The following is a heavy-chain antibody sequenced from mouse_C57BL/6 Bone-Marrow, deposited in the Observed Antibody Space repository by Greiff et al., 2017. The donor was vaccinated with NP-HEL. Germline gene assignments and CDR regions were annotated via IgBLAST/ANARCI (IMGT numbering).Heavy chain of an antibody. D-gene: IGHD2-3*01. CDR3: TGRWLLLAMDY. J-gene: IGHJ4*01. CDR2: IRLKSDNYAT. Sequence: EVMLVESGGGLVQPGGSMKLSCVASGFTFSNYWMNWVRQSPEKGLEWVAQIRLKSDNYATHYAESVKGRFTISRDDSKSSVYLQMNNLRAEDTGIYYCTGRWLLLAMDYWGQGTSVTVSS. V-gene: IGHV6-3*01. CDR1: GFTFSNYW.